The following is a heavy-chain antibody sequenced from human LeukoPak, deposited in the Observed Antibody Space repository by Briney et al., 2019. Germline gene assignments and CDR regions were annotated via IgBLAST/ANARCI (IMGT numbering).Heavy chain of an antibody. CDR3: ASSIVDTAMVMIDY. V-gene: IGHV3-21*01. CDR1: GFTFSSYS. CDR2: ISSSSSYI. Sequence: GGSLRLSCAASGFTFSSYSMNWVRQAPGKGLEWVSSISSSSSYIYYADSVKGRFTISRDNAKNSLYLQMNSLRAENTAVYYCASSIVDTAMVMIDYWGQGTLVTVSS. J-gene: IGHJ4*02. D-gene: IGHD5-18*01.